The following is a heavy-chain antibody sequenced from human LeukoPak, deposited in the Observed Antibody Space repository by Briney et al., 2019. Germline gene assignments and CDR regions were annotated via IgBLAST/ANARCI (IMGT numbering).Heavy chain of an antibody. J-gene: IGHJ4*02. CDR2: IKSKSDGGTT. Sequence: GGSLRLSCAVSGFIFSNAWMSWVRQAPGKGLEWVGRIKSKSDGGTTDYAAPVKGRFTISRDDSRNTLYLQMNSLKTEDTAVYYCSTERGQYWGQGTLVTVSS. CDR1: GFIFSNAW. V-gene: IGHV3-15*01. CDR3: STERGQY.